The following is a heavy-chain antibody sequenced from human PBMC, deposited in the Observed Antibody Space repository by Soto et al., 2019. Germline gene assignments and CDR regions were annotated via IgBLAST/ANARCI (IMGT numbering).Heavy chain of an antibody. CDR1: GYTFTSYG. Sequence: QVQLVQSGAEVKKPGASVKVSCKASGYTFTSYGISWVRQAPGQGLEWMGWISAYNGNTNDAQKLQGRVPMNADTSSSTAYMELRSLRSDDTAVYYCARRSSYGSGGNWFDPWGQGTLVTVSS. V-gene: IGHV1-18*01. CDR2: ISAYNGNT. D-gene: IGHD3-10*01. J-gene: IGHJ5*02. CDR3: ARRSSYGSGGNWFDP.